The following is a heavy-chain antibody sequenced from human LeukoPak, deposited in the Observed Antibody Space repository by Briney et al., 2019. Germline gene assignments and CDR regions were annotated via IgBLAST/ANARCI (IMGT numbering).Heavy chain of an antibody. D-gene: IGHD3-22*01. CDR2: INHSGST. CDR1: GGSFSGYY. V-gene: IGHV4-34*01. CDR3: ARRLRTYYYDSSGYYSWFDP. J-gene: IGHJ5*02. Sequence: SETLSLTCAVYGGSFSGYYWSWIRQPPRKGLEWIGEINHSGSTNYNPSLKSRVTISVDTSKNQFSLKLSSVTAADTAVYYCARRLRTYYYDSSGYYSWFDPWGQGTLVTVSS.